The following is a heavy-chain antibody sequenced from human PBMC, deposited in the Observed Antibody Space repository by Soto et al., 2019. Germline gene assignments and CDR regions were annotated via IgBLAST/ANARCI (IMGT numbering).Heavy chain of an antibody. Sequence: SETLSLTCTVSGGSISSSSYYWGWIRQPPGKGLEWIGNIFYRGSTYYNPSLKSRVTITADTSKNQFSLRLSSVTAADTALYFCARYYDTFDYWGQGTQVTVSS. V-gene: IGHV4-39*01. CDR1: GGSISSSSYY. CDR2: IFYRGST. CDR3: ARYYDTFDY. J-gene: IGHJ4*02. D-gene: IGHD3-9*01.